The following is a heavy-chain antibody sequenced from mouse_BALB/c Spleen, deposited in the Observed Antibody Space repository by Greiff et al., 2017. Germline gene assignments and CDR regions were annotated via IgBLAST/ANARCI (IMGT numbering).Heavy chain of an antibody. CDR3: ARGPYGYDEGFAY. V-gene: IGHV3-6*02. D-gene: IGHD2-2*01. Sequence: EVQLQESGPGLVKPSQSLSLTCSVTGYSITSGYYWNWIRQFPGNKLEWMGYISYDGSNNYNPSLKNRISITRDTSKNQFFLKLNSVTTEDTATYYCARGPYGYDEGFAYWGQGTLVTVSA. J-gene: IGHJ3*01. CDR1: GYSITSGYY. CDR2: ISYDGSN.